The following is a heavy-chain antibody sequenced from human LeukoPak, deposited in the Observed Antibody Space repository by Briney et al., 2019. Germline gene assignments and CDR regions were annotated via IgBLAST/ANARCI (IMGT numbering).Heavy chain of an antibody. CDR1: GYTFTSYY. J-gene: IGHJ4*02. Sequence: ASVKVSCKTSGYTFTSYYIHWVRQAPGQGLEWMGIINPSGGSTSYAQKFQGRVTMTRDTSTSTVYMYLSSLRSEDTAVCYCARDSLYGVVDYWGQGILVTVSS. CDR3: ARDSLYGVVDY. D-gene: IGHD4-17*01. CDR2: INPSGGST. V-gene: IGHV1-46*01.